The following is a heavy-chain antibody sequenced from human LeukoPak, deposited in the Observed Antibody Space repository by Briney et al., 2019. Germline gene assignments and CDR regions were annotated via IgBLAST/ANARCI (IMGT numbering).Heavy chain of an antibody. V-gene: IGHV3-53*01. Sequence: GGSLRLSCAASGFTVSSNYMSWVRQAPGKGLEWVSVIYSGGSTYYADSVKGRFTISRDNSKNTLYLQMNSLRAEDTAVYYCARAGRSAGTSGLVVCWGQGTLVTVSS. CDR2: IYSGGST. CDR1: GFTVSSNY. CDR3: ARAGRSAGTSGLVVC. J-gene: IGHJ4*02. D-gene: IGHD6-13*01.